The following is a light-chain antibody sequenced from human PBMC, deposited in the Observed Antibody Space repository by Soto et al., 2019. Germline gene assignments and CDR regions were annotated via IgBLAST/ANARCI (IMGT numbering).Light chain of an antibody. CDR2: STS. J-gene: IGKJ1*01. Sequence: DIQMTQSPSSLSASVGDRVTITCRLSQSVSTFLNWYQQKPGKAPLLLISSTSTLQRGVPSRFSGSGSGTDFTLTISSLQPEDFATYYCQQSYTTPWTFGQGTKVDIK. CDR3: QQSYTTPWT. V-gene: IGKV1-39*01. CDR1: QSVSTF.